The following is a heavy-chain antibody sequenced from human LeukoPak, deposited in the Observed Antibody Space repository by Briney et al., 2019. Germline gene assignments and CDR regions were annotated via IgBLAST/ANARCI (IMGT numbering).Heavy chain of an antibody. CDR1: GFTFSSYS. J-gene: IGHJ2*01. Sequence: GGSLRLSCAASGFTFSSYSMNWVRQAPGKGLEWVSSISSSSSYIYYAGSVKGRFTISRDNAKTSLYLQMNSLRAEDTAVYYCARDPPGKGYFDLWGRGTLVTVSS. CDR2: ISSSSSYI. CDR3: ARDPPGKGYFDL. V-gene: IGHV3-21*01.